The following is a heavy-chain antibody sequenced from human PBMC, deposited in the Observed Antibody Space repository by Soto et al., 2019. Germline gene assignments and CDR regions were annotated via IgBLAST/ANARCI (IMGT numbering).Heavy chain of an antibody. V-gene: IGHV3-48*01. D-gene: IGHD2-2*01. CDR3: ARGGYCSSTSCNQNIIDY. Sequence: GESLKISCAASAFTFSSYSMNWVRQAPGKGLEWVSYISSSSSMIKYGDSVKGRFTISRDNAKNSLYLQMNSLRAEDTAVYYCARGGYCSSTSCNQNIIDYWGQGALVTVSS. J-gene: IGHJ4*02. CDR2: ISSSSSMI. CDR1: AFTFSSYS.